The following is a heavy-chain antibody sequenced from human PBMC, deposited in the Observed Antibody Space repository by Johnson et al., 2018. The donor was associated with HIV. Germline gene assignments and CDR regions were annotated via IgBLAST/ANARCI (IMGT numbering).Heavy chain of an antibody. Sequence: VQLVESGGVVVQPGGSLRLSCAASGFTFDDYTMHWVRQAPGKGLEWVSGITWNGGSTDYADSVKGRFTISRDNAKSSLYLQMNSLRAEETALYYCARGAQWELLIDAFDIWGQGTMVTVSS. J-gene: IGHJ3*02. CDR2: ITWNGGST. V-gene: IGHV3-20*04. CDR1: GFTFDDYT. CDR3: ARGAQWELLIDAFDI. D-gene: IGHD1-26*01.